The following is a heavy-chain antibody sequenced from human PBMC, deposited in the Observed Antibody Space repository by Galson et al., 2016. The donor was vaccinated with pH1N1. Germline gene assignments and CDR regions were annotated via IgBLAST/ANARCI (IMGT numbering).Heavy chain of an antibody. CDR1: GLVFRAYS. Sequence: SLRLSCAASGLVFRAYSMHWVRQAPGKGLEWVAVLSYDETKEYYGDSVKGRFTISRDISKNTLYLQMSRLRPDDTAVYYCARGPKSSSVWNFYYYGMDVWGQGTTVTVSA. D-gene: IGHD6-19*01. V-gene: IGHV3-30-3*01. CDR3: ARGPKSSSVWNFYYYGMDV. CDR2: LSYDETKE. J-gene: IGHJ6*01.